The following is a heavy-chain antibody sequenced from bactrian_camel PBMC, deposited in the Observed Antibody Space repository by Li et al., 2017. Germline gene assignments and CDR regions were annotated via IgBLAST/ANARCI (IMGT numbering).Heavy chain of an antibody. V-gene: IGHV3S31*01. J-gene: IGHJ6*01. CDR1: GFTFSTYA. CDR2: IRGGGYTT. Sequence: VQLVESGGGSVQSGGSLRLSCGASGFTFSTYAMSWVRQAPGKGLEWVSTIRGGGYTTYYADSMQGRFTISVDNAKNTLSLQMNSLKPEDTAVYYCAADLEHEFGSRNRFGYWGQGTQVTVS. CDR3: AADLEHEFGSRNRFGY. D-gene: IGHD5*01.